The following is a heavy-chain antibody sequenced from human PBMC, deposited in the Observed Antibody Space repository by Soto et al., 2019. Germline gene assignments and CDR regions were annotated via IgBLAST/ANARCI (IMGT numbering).Heavy chain of an antibody. CDR2: IYYSGST. CDR3: ARELSSVAGAFDC. Sequence: SETLSLTCTVSGGSISSYYWSWIRQPPGKGLEWIGYIYYSGSTNYNPSLKSRVTISVDTSKNQFSLKLSSVTAADTAVYYCARELSSVAGAFDCWGQGTLVTVSS. CDR1: GGSISSYY. J-gene: IGHJ4*02. D-gene: IGHD6-19*01. V-gene: IGHV4-59*01.